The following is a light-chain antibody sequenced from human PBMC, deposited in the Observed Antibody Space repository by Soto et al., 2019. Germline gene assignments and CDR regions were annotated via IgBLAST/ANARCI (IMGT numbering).Light chain of an antibody. CDR1: QTVNSR. CDR3: HQRQSWPRT. V-gene: IGKV3-11*01. Sequence: ENVLAQSPGTLSLSPGERATLSCRASQTVNSRLAWYQHKPGQAPRLLIYHTSNRATGIPARLSGSGSGTDFTLTISSLEPEDFAVYYCHQRQSWPRTFGQGTKVDIK. J-gene: IGKJ1*01. CDR2: HTS.